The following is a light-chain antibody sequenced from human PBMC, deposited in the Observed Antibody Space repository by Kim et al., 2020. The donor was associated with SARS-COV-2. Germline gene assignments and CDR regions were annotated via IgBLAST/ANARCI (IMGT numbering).Light chain of an antibody. CDR1: TGRIASNY. Sequence: GKTVTISCTRSTGRIASNYVQWYQQRPGRSPTTVIYEDNQRPSGVPDRFSGSIDSSSNSASLTISGLKTEDEADYYCQSYDSSTWVFGGGTKLTVL. J-gene: IGLJ3*02. V-gene: IGLV6-57*01. CDR2: EDN. CDR3: QSYDSSTWV.